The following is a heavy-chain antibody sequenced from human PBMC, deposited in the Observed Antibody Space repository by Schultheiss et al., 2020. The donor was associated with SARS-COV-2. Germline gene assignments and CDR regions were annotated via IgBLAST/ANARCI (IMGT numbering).Heavy chain of an antibody. Sequence: GGSLRLSCAASGFTFSDYYMSWIRQAPGKGLEWVLYISSSGSTIYYADSVKGRFTISRDNAKNSLYLQMNGLRAEDTAVYYCARYTGGTTIYYYGMDVWGQGTTVTVSS. J-gene: IGHJ6*02. CDR3: ARYTGGTTIYYYGMDV. D-gene: IGHD2-8*02. CDR1: GFTFSDYY. CDR2: ISSSGSTI. V-gene: IGHV3-11*01.